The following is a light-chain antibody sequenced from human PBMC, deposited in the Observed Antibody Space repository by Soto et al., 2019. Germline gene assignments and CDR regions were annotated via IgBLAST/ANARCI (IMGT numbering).Light chain of an antibody. Sequence: IQMTQSPSSLSASVGDRVTITCRAGQSISSYLNWYQQKPGKAPKLLIYSTSTLHSGVPSRFSDRGSGTDFTLTISSLHPEDFATYYCQQCYSTPLTFGQGTRLEIK. V-gene: IGKV1-39*01. CDR1: QSISSY. J-gene: IGKJ2*01. CDR3: QQCYSTPLT. CDR2: STS.